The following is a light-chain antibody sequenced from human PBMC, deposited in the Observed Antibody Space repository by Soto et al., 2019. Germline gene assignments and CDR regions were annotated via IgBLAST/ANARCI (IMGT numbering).Light chain of an antibody. V-gene: IGLV2-8*01. CDR1: SSDVGGYNY. CDR2: EVS. CDR3: SSYGGSNNVV. J-gene: IGLJ2*01. Sequence: QSALTQPPSASGSPGQSVTISCTGTSSDVGGYNYVSWYQQHPGKAPKLMIDEVSKRPSGVPDRVSGAKSGNTASLTVSGLQAEDEADDYCSSYGGSNNVVFGRGSKLTVL.